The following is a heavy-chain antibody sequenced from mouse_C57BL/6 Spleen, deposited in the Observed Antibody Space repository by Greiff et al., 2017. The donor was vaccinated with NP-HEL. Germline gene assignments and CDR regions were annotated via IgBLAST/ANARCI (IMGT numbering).Heavy chain of an antibody. V-gene: IGHV1-50*01. D-gene: IGHD1-1*01. CDR1: GYTFTSYW. J-gene: IGHJ4*01. Sequence: QVQLQQPGAELVKPGASVKLSCKASGYTFTSYWMQWVKQRPGQGLEWIGEIDPSDSYTNYNQKFKGKATLTVDTSSSTAYMQLSSLTSEDSAVYYCARFWITTVVATPMDYWGQGTSVTVSS. CDR2: IDPSDSYT. CDR3: ARFWITTVVATPMDY.